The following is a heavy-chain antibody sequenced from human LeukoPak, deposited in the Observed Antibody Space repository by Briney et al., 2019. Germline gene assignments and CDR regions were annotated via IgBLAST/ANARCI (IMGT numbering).Heavy chain of an antibody. CDR2: ISGSGNNT. J-gene: IGHJ4*02. D-gene: IGHD4-17*01. V-gene: IGHV3-23*01. Sequence: PGGSLRLSCAASGFTFSSCAMNWVRQAPGKGLEWVSGISGSGNNTYYADSVTGRFTISRDNSKNTLYLQMNSLRAEDTAVYYCAKHRDYWPTFSDYWGQGTLVTVSS. CDR3: AKHRDYWPTFSDY. CDR1: GFTFSSCA.